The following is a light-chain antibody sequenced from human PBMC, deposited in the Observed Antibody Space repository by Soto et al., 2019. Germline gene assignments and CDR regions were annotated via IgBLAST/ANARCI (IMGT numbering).Light chain of an antibody. J-gene: IGKJ1*01. CDR3: QQYGSSPWT. CDR2: GAS. V-gene: IGKV3-20*01. Sequence: RVISPSPATLAVSPRERDTLSCRASQSVVTNLAWYQQKPGQAPRLLIYGASSRATGIPDRFSGSGSGTDFTLTISRLEPEDSAVYYCQQYGSSPWTFGQGTKVDI. CDR1: QSVVTN.